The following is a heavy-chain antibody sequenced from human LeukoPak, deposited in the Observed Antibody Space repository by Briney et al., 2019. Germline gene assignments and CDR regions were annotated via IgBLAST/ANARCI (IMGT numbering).Heavy chain of an antibody. CDR3: ARTTIAAAVLDP. V-gene: IGHV3-23*01. Sequence: GGSLRLSCAASGFTFSSYAMSWVRQAPGKGLEWVSAISGSGGSTYYADSAKGRFTISRDNSKNTLYLQMNSLRAEDTAVYYCARTTIAAAVLDPWGQGTLVTVSS. D-gene: IGHD6-13*01. J-gene: IGHJ5*02. CDR2: ISGSGGST. CDR1: GFTFSSYA.